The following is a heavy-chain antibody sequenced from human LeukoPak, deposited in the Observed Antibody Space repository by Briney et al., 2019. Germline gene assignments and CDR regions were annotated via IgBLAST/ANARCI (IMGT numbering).Heavy chain of an antibody. V-gene: IGHV3-9*01. CDR3: AKSIDHGILGS. J-gene: IGHJ4*02. CDR2: ISWNSGSI. Sequence: GGSLRLSCAASGFTFDDYAMHWVRQAPGKGLEWVSGISWNSGSIVYADSVKGRYTISRDNAKNSLYLQMNSLRAEDTALYYCAKSIDHGILGSWGQGTLAIVSS. CDR1: GFTFDDYA. D-gene: IGHD2-15*01.